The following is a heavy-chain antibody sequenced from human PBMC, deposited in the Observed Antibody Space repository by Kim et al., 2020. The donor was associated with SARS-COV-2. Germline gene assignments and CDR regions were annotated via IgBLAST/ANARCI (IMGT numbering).Heavy chain of an antibody. J-gene: IGHJ6*02. CDR2: IYPGDSDT. D-gene: IGHD2-21*02. CDR3: ARPRCGGDCYHYYYYGMDV. CDR1: GYSFTSYW. Sequence: GESLKISCKGSGYSFTSYWIGWVRQMPGKGLEWMGIIYPGDSDTRYSPSFQGQVTISADKSISTAYLQWSSLKASDTAMYYCARPRCGGDCYHYYYYGMDVWGQGTTVTVSS. V-gene: IGHV5-51*01.